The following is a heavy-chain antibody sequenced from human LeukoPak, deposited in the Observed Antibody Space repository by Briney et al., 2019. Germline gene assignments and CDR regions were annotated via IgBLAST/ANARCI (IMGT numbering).Heavy chain of an antibody. CDR3: ARGLQETLAWLQAFTAFDI. CDR2: IIPILGTA. V-gene: IGHV1-69*10. Sequence: GASVKVSCKASGGTFSSYAISWVRQAPGQGLEWMGGIIPILGTANYAQKLQGRVTVTTDTSTSTAYMELRSLRSDDTAVYYCARGLQETLAWLQAFTAFDIWGQGTMVTVSS. CDR1: GGTFSSYA. D-gene: IGHD5-24*01. J-gene: IGHJ3*02.